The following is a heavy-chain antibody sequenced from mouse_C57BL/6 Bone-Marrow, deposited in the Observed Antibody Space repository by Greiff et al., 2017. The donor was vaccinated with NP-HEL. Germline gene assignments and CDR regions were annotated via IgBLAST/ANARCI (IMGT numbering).Heavy chain of an antibody. J-gene: IGHJ2*01. D-gene: IGHD2-1*01. CDR1: GYTFTTSP. CDR3: ARGGNYWYYFDY. V-gene: IGHV1-47*01. CDR2: FHPYNDDT. Sequence: QVQLQQSGAELVKPGASVTMSCQASGYTFTTSPIEWVTQNHGKSLEWIGNFHPYNDDTEYNEKFKNKATLTVEKSSSTVYLELSRLTSDDSSVYYCARGGNYWYYFDYWGQGTTLTVSS.